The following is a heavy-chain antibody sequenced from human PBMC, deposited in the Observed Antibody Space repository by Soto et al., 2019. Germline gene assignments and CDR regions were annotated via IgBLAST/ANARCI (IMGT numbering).Heavy chain of an antibody. CDR2: IYYSAST. Sequence: PSWTPALTSPVSGCHISSYYWSWIRQPPGKGLEWIGYIYYSASTNYSPSLKSRVTISVDTSKNQFSLNLSSVTAADTAVYYCARHLPYCGGDCYSLDYWGQGTLVTVSS. V-gene: IGHV4-59*08. D-gene: IGHD2-21*02. J-gene: IGHJ4*02. CDR1: GCHISSYY. CDR3: ARHLPYCGGDCYSLDY.